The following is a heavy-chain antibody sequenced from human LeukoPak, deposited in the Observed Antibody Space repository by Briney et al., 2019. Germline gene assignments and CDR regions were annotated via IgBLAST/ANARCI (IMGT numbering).Heavy chain of an antibody. V-gene: IGHV1-46*01. Sequence: VASVKVSCKVSGYTFSGFYVHWVRQAPGQGLEWMGIIKVSGGRTEYAQKFQGRVTVTRDMSTSTVYMELNNLRSEDTAVYYCAREPPESYYFDNWGQGTLVTVSS. J-gene: IGHJ4*02. CDR1: GYTFSGFY. CDR2: IKVSGGRT. CDR3: AREPPESYYFDN.